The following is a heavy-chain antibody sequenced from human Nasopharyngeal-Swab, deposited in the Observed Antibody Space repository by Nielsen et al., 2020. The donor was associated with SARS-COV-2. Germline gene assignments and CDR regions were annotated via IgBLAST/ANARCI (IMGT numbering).Heavy chain of an antibody. D-gene: IGHD3-22*01. CDR3: ARVWNYYDTSGPGDY. J-gene: IGHJ4*02. V-gene: IGHV1-2*02. CDR2: INPNSGGT. Sequence: ASVKVSCKAYGYSFHGYYFHWVRQAPGHGLEWMGWINPNSGGTNFAQKFQGRVTMTRDTSINTAYMELSRLTSDDTAVYFCARVWNYYDTSGPGDYWGQGTLVTVSS. CDR1: GYSFHGYY.